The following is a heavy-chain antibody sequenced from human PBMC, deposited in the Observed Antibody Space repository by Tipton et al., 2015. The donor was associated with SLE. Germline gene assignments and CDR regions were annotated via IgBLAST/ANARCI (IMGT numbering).Heavy chain of an antibody. J-gene: IGHJ4*02. CDR1: GFTFDDYD. D-gene: IGHD2-15*01. CDR2: ISWSSGSI. CDR3: ANFPGWSLLSLAY. Sequence: SLRLSCAASGFTFDDYDMHWVRQAPGKGLEWVSGISWSSGSIGYADSVKGRFTISRDNAKNSLYLQMNSLRAEDTALYYCANFPGWSLLSLAYWAQGPLVPVPS. V-gene: IGHV3-9*01.